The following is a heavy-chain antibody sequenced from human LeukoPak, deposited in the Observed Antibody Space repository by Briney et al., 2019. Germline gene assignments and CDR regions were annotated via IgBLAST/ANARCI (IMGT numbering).Heavy chain of an antibody. J-gene: IGHJ5*02. CDR2: IYYSGST. D-gene: IGHD3-9*01. CDR1: GGSISNYY. V-gene: IGHV4-59*01. CDR3: ARSFRGYDVLTGYYPNNWFDP. Sequence: SETLSLTCTVSGGSISNYYWSWIRQPAGEGLEWIGYIYYSGSTNYNPSLKSRVTISVDTSKNQFSLRLSSVTAADTAVYQCARSFRGYDVLTGYYPNNWFDPWGQGTLVTVSS.